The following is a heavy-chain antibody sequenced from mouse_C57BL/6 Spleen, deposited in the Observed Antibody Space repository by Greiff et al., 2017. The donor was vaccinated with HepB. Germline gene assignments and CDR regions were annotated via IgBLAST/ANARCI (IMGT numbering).Heavy chain of an antibody. V-gene: IGHV1-64*01. J-gene: IGHJ3*01. CDR3: ARGITTVVATKAWFAY. CDR2: IHPNSGST. CDR1: GYTFTSYW. Sequence: VQLQQSGAELVKPGASVKLSCKASGYTFTSYWMHWVKQRPGQGLEWIGMIHPNSGSTNYNEKFKSKATVTVDKSSSTAYMQLSSLTSEDSAVFDCARGITTVVATKAWFAYWGQGTLVTVSA. D-gene: IGHD1-1*01.